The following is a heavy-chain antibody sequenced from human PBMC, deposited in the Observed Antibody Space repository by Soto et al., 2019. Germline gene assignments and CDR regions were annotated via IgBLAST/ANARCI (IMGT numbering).Heavy chain of an antibody. CDR3: AKERTAAAGRVNWFDP. CDR1: GFTFSSYG. V-gene: IGHV3-30*18. CDR2: ISYDGSNK. D-gene: IGHD6-13*01. J-gene: IGHJ5*02. Sequence: QVQLVESGGGVVQPGRSLRLSCAASGFTFSSYGMHWVRQAPGKGLEWVAVISYDGSNKYYADSVKGRFTISRDNSKNXLYRKMNSLRAEDTAVYYCAKERTAAAGRVNWFDPWGQGTLVTVSS.